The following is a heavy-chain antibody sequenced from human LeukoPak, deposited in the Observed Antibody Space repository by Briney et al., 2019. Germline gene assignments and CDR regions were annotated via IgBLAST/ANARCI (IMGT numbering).Heavy chain of an antibody. V-gene: IGHV3-7*04. CDR2: IKQDGSEK. CDR1: GFTFNNYA. Sequence: GESLRLSCAASGFTFNNYAMSWVRQAPGKGLEWVANIKQDGSEKYYVDSVKGRFTISRDNAKNSLYLQMNSLRAEDTAVYYCARGRSHDYWGQGTLVTVSS. J-gene: IGHJ4*02. D-gene: IGHD3-3*01. CDR3: ARGRSHDY.